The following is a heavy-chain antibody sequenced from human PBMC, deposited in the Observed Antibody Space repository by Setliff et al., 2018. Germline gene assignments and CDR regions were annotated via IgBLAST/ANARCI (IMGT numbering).Heavy chain of an antibody. D-gene: IGHD2-15*01. CDR1: GDSISSTSYQ. Sequence: PSETLSLTCTVSGDSISSTSYQWGWVRQPPGKGLEWIGSIYYTGTAYYNSSLKSRVTISVDMSKNQFSLQLTSLTAADTAVYYCARGVSGVSWTPRYWGRGTLVTVSS. V-gene: IGHV4-39*01. CDR3: ARGVSGVSWTPRY. CDR2: IYYTGTA. J-gene: IGHJ4*02.